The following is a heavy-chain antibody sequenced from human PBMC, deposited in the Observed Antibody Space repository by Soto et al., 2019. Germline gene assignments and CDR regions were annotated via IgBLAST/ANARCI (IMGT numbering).Heavy chain of an antibody. CDR1: GYTFTGYY. CDR3: AKGGAIVAAGTRVYLYNAMDV. D-gene: IGHD1-26*01. Sequence: ASVKVSCKSSGYTFTGYYVHWGRQAPGQGLECMGWINPNSGDTYLAQRFQGRVTMNRDTSIGTAYMELRGLTSDDTAEYYCAKGGAIVAAGTRVYLYNAMDVWGQGTTVTVS. J-gene: IGHJ6*02. V-gene: IGHV1-2*02. CDR2: INPNSGDT.